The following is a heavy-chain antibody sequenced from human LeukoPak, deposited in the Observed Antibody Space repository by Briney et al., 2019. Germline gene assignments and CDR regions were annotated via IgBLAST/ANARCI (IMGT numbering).Heavy chain of an antibody. D-gene: IGHD4-23*01. J-gene: IGHJ3*02. CDR1: GGSISSGGYY. Sequence: PSETLSLTCTVSGGSISSGGYYWSWIRQHPGKGLEWIGYIYYSGSTYYNPSLKSRVTISVDTSKNQFSLKLSSVTAADTAVYYCARDICAEIYGGNSECGFFDIWGQGTMVTVSS. CDR3: ARDICAEIYGGNSECGFFDI. CDR2: IYYSGST. V-gene: IGHV4-31*03.